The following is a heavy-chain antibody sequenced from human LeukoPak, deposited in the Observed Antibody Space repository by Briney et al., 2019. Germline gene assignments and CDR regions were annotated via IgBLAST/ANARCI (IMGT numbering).Heavy chain of an antibody. CDR2: ISSSSSTI. Sequence: GGSLRLSCAASGFTFSSYSMNWVRQAPGKGLEWVSYISSSSSTIYYADSMKGRFTISRDNAKNSLYLQMNSLRAEDTAVYYCAKAKRYCSSTSCLTGQQLGALDYWGQGTLVTVSS. D-gene: IGHD2-2*01. J-gene: IGHJ4*02. V-gene: IGHV3-48*04. CDR3: AKAKRYCSSTSCLTGQQLGALDY. CDR1: GFTFSSYS.